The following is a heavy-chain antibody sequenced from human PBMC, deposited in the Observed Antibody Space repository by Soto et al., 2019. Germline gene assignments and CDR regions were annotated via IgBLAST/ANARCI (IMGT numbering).Heavy chain of an antibody. CDR1: GFTFSSYG. Sequence: QVQLVESGGGVVQPGRSLRLSCAASGFTFSSYGMHWVRQAPGKGLEWVAVIWDDGSNKYYADSVKGRFTISRDNSKNTLYLQMNSLRAEDTAVYYCARDATPEQWRVRRYFDYWGQGTLVTVSS. D-gene: IGHD6-19*01. CDR2: IWDDGSNK. V-gene: IGHV3-33*01. J-gene: IGHJ4*02. CDR3: ARDATPEQWRVRRYFDY.